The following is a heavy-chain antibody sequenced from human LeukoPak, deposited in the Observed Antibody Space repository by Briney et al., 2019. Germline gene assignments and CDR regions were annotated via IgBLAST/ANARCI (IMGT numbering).Heavy chain of an antibody. CDR1: DGSISGFY. D-gene: IGHD4-17*01. V-gene: IGHV4-4*07. Sequence: SETLSLTCTVSDGSISGFYWSWIRQPAGKGLEWIGRIYYSGSTTYNPSLKSRVTMSIDTSKNQFSLKLSSVTAADTAVCYCARVAYGDYYFDYWGQGTLVTVSS. CDR3: ARVAYGDYYFDY. J-gene: IGHJ4*02. CDR2: IYYSGST.